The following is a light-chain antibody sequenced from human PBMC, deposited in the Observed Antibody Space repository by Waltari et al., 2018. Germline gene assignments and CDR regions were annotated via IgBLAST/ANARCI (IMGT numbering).Light chain of an antibody. CDR3: QQYGSSPLT. CDR2: GAS. V-gene: IGKV3-20*01. Sequence: RASQGVSSNYLAGYQQKPGQAPRLLIYGASSRATGIPDRFSGSGSGTDFTLTISRLEPEDFAVYYCQQYGSSPLTFGQGTKLEIK. J-gene: IGKJ2*01. CDR1: QGVSSNY.